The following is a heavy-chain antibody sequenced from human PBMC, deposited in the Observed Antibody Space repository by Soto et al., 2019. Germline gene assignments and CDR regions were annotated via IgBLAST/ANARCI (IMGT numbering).Heavy chain of an antibody. CDR1: GFTFSSYG. J-gene: IGHJ4*02. CDR3: ARDQIMITFPDY. V-gene: IGHV3-33*01. CDR2: IWYDGSNK. Sequence: QVQLVESGGGVVQPGRSLRLSCAASGFTFSSYGMHWVRQAPGKGLEWVAVIWYDGSNKYYADSVKGRFTISRDNSKNTLYLQMNSLRAEDTAVYYCARDQIMITFPDYWGQGTLVTVSS. D-gene: IGHD3-16*01.